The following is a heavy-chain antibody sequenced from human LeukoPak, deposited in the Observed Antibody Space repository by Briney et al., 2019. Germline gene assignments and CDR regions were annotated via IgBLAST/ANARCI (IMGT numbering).Heavy chain of an antibody. CDR2: IYSGGTT. CDR3: VRDVGAVRGEVYFDY. Sequence: GGSLRLSCAASGFTFSSYAMSWVRQAPGKGLEWVSVIYSGGTTYYANSVKGRFTISRDSSKNTMYLQMNSLRAEDTAMYFCVRDVGAVRGEVYFDYWGQGTLVTVSS. D-gene: IGHD3-10*01. V-gene: IGHV3-66*01. CDR1: GFTFSSYA. J-gene: IGHJ4*02.